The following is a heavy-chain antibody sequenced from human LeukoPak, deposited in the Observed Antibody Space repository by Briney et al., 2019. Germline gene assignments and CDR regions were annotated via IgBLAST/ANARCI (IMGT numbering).Heavy chain of an antibody. J-gene: IGHJ4*02. D-gene: IGHD3-10*01. CDR1: GFTFGDHY. CDR2: ITNSGRDM. V-gene: IGHV3-11*04. Sequence: GGSLRLSCAASGFTFGDHYMSWFRQAPGKGREWISYITNSGRDMSYTDSVKGRFTISSDNAKNSLFLQMNTRRAEDTAVYYCGRGPSGIHYWGQGTLATVSS. CDR3: GRGPSGIHY.